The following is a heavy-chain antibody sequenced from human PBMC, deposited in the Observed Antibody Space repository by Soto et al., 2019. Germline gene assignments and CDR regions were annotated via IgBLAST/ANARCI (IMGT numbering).Heavy chain of an antibody. CDR2: IWYDGSNK. V-gene: IGHV3-33*01. Sequence: GGSLRLSCAASGFTFSSYGMHWVRQAPGKGLEWVAVIWYDGSNKYYADSVKGRFTISRDNSKNTLYLQMNSLRAEDTAVYYCARDFVGTGTPAQKDWVDPRGQGT. J-gene: IGHJ5*02. CDR1: GFTFSSYG. CDR3: ARDFVGTGTPAQKDWVDP. D-gene: IGHD1-1*01.